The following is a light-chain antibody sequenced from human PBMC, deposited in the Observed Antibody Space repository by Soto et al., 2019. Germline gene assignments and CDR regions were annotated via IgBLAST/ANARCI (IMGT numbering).Light chain of an antibody. V-gene: IGKV1-39*01. J-gene: IGKJ1*01. CDR1: LTISSY. CDR2: AAS. Sequence: DIQMNQYPSSLSAFVGDRVTITCRASLTISSYLNWYQQKSGKAPKLLISAASSLESGVPPRFSGSGSGTDFTLTITSLQPKDFATYYCQQSHSIPWTFGQGTKVDIK. CDR3: QQSHSIPWT.